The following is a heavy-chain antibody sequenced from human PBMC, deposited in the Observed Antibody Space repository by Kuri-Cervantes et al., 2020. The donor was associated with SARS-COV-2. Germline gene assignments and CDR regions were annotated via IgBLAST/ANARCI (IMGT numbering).Heavy chain of an antibody. CDR3: ARGGLYCSGGSCYSLSGRHKSRYFDY. CDR2: INHSGST. Sequence: SETLSLTCTVSGGSVSSGSYYWSWIRQPPGKGLEWIGEINHSGSTNYNPSLKSRVTISVDTSKNQFSLKLSSVTAADTAVHYCARGGLYCSGGSCYSLSGRHKSRYFDYWGQGSLVTVSS. CDR1: GGSVSSGSYY. D-gene: IGHD2-15*01. V-gene: IGHV4-39*07. J-gene: IGHJ4*02.